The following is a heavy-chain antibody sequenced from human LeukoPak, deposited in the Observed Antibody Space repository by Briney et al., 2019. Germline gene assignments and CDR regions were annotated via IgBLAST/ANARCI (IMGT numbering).Heavy chain of an antibody. CDR3: ASHYCSSTSCHIDY. CDR1: GGTFGSYA. D-gene: IGHD2-2*01. V-gene: IGHV1-69*05. J-gene: IGHJ4*02. CDR2: IIPIFGTA. Sequence: SVKVSCKASGGTFGSYAISWARQAPGQGLEWMGGIIPIFGTANYAQKFQGRVTITTDESTSTAYMELSSLRSEDTAVYYCASHYCSSTSCHIDYWGQGTLVTVSS.